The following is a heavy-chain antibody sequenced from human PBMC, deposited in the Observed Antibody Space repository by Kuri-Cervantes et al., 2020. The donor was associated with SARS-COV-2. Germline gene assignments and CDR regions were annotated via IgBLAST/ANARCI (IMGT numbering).Heavy chain of an antibody. Sequence: SVQVSCKACGGTFSTYAISCVRQAPGQGLEWMGRIIPILGIANYAQKFQGRVTITADKSTSTAYMELSSLRSEDTAVYYCARSRMTTDAFDIWGQGTMVTVSS. CDR2: IIPILGIA. CDR3: ARSRMTTDAFDI. J-gene: IGHJ3*02. D-gene: IGHD4-11*01. CDR1: GGTFSTYA. V-gene: IGHV1-69*04.